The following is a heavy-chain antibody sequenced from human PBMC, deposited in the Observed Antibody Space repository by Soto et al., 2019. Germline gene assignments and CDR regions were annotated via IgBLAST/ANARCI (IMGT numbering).Heavy chain of an antibody. D-gene: IGHD3-3*01. Sequence: SETLSLTCIVSGVSISSGYCTWIRQSPGKGLEWIGYISHSGLRHYRPSLQSRLTMSVETSKNQFSLKLTSVTAADTAVYYCARGIFGVVMTYYYYYMDVWGKGTTVTVSS. CDR3: ARGIFGVVMTYYYYYMDV. CDR1: GVSISSGY. J-gene: IGHJ6*03. CDR2: ISHSGLR. V-gene: IGHV4-59*01.